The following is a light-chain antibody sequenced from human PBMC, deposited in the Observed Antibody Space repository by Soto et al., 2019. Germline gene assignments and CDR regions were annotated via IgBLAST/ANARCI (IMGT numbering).Light chain of an antibody. V-gene: IGKV3-15*01. J-gene: IGKJ3*01. CDR2: GAS. CDR3: QQYNNWPPGFT. Sequence: DIVMTQSPATLSVSPGDRATLSCRASQSVSSNLAWYQQKPGQAPRLLIYGASTRATGIPARFSGSGSGTELTLTISILQSEDFAVYYCQQYNNWPPGFTFGPGTKVDIK. CDR1: QSVSSN.